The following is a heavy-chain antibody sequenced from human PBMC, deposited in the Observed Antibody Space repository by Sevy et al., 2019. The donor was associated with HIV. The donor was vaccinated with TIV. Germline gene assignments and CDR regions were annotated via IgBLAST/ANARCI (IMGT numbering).Heavy chain of an antibody. CDR3: ATVAVMSNYFDY. V-gene: IGHV1-24*01. CDR1: GYTLTELS. Sequence: ASVKVSCKVSGYTLTELSMHWVRQAPGKGLECMGGFDPEDGETIYAQKFQGRVTMTEDTSTDTAYMELSSLRSEDTAVYYCATVAVMSNYFDYWGQGTLVTVSS. J-gene: IGHJ4*02. D-gene: IGHD4-4*01. CDR2: FDPEDGET.